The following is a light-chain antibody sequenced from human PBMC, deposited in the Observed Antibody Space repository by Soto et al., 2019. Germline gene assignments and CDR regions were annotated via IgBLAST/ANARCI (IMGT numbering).Light chain of an antibody. CDR2: DVS. V-gene: IGLV2-11*01. J-gene: IGLJ1*01. Sequence: QSALTQPRSAYGSPGQSITISCTGTSSDVGGYNYVSWYQQHPAKAPKLIIFDVSKRPSGVPNRFSGSKSGNTASLTISGLRAEDESDYYCCSYVGRNTYVFGTGTKLTVL. CDR3: CSYVGRNTYV. CDR1: SSDVGGYNY.